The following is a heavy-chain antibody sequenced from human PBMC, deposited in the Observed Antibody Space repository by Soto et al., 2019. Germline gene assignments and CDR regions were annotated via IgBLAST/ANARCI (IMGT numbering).Heavy chain of an antibody. D-gene: IGHD5-18*01. V-gene: IGHV1-69*02. Sequence: GASVKVSCKASGGTFSSYTISWVRQAPGQGLEWMGRIIPILGIANYAQKFQGRVTITADKSTSTAYMELSSLRSEDTAVYYCARGYSYGTYYYYGMDVWGQGTTVTVSS. CDR1: GGTFSSYT. CDR2: IIPILGIA. CDR3: ARGYSYGTYYYYGMDV. J-gene: IGHJ6*02.